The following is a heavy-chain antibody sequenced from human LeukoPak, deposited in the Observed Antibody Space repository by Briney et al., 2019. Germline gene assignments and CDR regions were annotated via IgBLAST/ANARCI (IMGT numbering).Heavy chain of an antibody. CDR1: GFTFSSYS. V-gene: IGHV3-48*04. CDR2: ISSSSSTI. CDR3: ARDNGPRGYSYGLSDAFDI. D-gene: IGHD5-18*01. Sequence: GALRLSCAASGFTFSSYSMNWVRQAPGKGLEWVSYISSSSSTIYYADSVKGRFTISRDNAKNSLYLQMNSLRAEDTAVYYCARDNGPRGYSYGLSDAFDIWGQGTMVTVSS. J-gene: IGHJ3*02.